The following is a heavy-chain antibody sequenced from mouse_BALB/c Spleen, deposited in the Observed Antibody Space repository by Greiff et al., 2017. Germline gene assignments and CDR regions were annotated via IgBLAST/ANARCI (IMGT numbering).Heavy chain of an antibody. CDR1: GFNIKDYY. J-gene: IGHJ1*01. Sequence: EVQLQQSGAELVRPGALVKLSCKASGFNIKDYYMHWVKQRPEQGLEWIGWIDPENGNTIYDPKFQGKASITADTSSNTAYLQLSSLTSEDTAVYYCAGGSWYFDVWGAGTTVTVSS. CDR2: IDPENGNT. V-gene: IGHV14-1*02. CDR3: AGGSWYFDV.